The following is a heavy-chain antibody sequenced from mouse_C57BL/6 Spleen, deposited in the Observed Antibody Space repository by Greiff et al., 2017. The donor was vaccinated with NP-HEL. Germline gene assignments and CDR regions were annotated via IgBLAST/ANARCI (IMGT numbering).Heavy chain of an antibody. CDR3: ARVSSGFDY. V-gene: IGHV1-69*01. Sequence: QVQLQQPGAELVMPGASVKLSCKASGYTFTSYWMHWVKQRPGQGLEWIGEIDPSASYTNYNQKFKGKSTLTVDKSSSTAYMQLSSLTSEDSAVYYCARVSSGFDYWGQGTTLTVSS. D-gene: IGHD3-2*02. J-gene: IGHJ2*01. CDR2: IDPSASYT. CDR1: GYTFTSYW.